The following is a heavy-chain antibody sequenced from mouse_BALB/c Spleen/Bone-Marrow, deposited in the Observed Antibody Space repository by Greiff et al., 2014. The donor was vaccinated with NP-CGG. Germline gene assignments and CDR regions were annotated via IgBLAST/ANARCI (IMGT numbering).Heavy chain of an antibody. V-gene: IGHV1S56*01. J-gene: IGHJ2*02. CDR1: GYTFKSYY. CDR3: EISNHGFPDAFAF. Sequence: VQLVESRTQLVTPGALVKISCKASGYTFKSYYINWVKQRPGQGLEWIGWIYPGDGSTKYNQKFKGKATMTADKSSSTAYMQLSSMTSYYNDAAFCEISNHGFPDAFAFWGQGTSRTVSS. CDR2: IYPGDGST.